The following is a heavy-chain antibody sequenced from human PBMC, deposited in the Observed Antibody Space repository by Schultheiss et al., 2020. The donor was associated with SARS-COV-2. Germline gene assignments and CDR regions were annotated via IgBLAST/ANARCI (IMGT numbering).Heavy chain of an antibody. CDR1: GFTFSNYA. CDR3: ARDPRVGATTWFDP. V-gene: IGHV3-23*01. CDR2: VSGSGGKT. Sequence: GESLKISCAASGFTFSNYAMNWVRQAPGKGLEWVSGVSGSGGKTYFADSVQGRFTISRERGTNTLLLQMNSLRVEDTAVYFCARDPRVGATTWFDPWGQGTPVTVSS. D-gene: IGHD1-26*01. J-gene: IGHJ5*02.